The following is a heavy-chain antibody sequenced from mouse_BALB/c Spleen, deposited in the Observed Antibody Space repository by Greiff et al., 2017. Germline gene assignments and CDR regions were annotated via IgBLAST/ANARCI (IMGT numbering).Heavy chain of an antibody. D-gene: IGHD2-4*01. CDR3: ARSFYDSFDY. J-gene: IGHJ2*01. V-gene: IGHV1-14*01. CDR2: INPYNDGT. CDR1: GYTFTSYV. Sequence: VQLQQSGPELVKPGASVKMSCKASGYTFTSYVMHWVKQKPGQGLEWIGYINPYNDGTNYNEKFKGKATFTADTSSNTAYMQLSSLTSEDSAVYYCARSFYDSFDYWGQGTTLTVSS.